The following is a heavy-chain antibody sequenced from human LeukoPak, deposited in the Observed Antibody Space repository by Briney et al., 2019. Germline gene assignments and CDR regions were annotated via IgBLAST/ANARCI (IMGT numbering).Heavy chain of an antibody. V-gene: IGHV4-31*03. D-gene: IGHD4-17*01. CDR2: IYYSGGT. Sequence: SQTLSLTCTVSGGSISSGGYYWSWIRQHPGKGLEWIGYIYYSGGTYYNPSLKSRVTISVDTSKNQFSLRLSSVTAADTAVYYCARVAVEGYGDYDVPFYFDYWGQGTLVTVSS. CDR3: ARVAVEGYGDYDVPFYFDY. CDR1: GGSISSGGYY. J-gene: IGHJ4*02.